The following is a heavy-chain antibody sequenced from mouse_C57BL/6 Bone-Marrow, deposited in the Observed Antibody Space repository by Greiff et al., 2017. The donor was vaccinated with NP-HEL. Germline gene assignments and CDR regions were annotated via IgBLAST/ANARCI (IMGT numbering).Heavy chain of an antibody. CDR1: GYTFTSYW. V-gene: IGHV1-50*01. CDR2: IDPSDSYT. J-gene: IGHJ2*01. CDR3: ARWITTALFDY. Sequence: QVQLKQPGAELVKPGASVKLSCKASGYTFTSYWMQWVKQRPGQGLEWIGEIDPSDSYTNYNQKFKGKATLTVDTSSSTAYMQLSSLTSEDSAVYYCARWITTALFDYWGQGTTLTVSS. D-gene: IGHD1-2*01.